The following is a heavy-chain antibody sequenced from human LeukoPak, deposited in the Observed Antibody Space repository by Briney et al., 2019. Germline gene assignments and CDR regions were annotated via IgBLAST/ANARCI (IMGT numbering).Heavy chain of an antibody. CDR2: INQDRSEK. Sequence: EGSLRLSCAASGFTFSTYWMSWVRQAPGKGLEWVAHINQDRSEKYYVDSVKGRFTIARDNAKNSLYLQMNSLRAEDTAVYYCARDPSRGYNYGYGDYWGQGTLVIVSS. CDR3: ARDPSRGYNYGYGDY. V-gene: IGHV3-7*01. J-gene: IGHJ4*02. D-gene: IGHD5-18*01. CDR1: GFTFSTYW.